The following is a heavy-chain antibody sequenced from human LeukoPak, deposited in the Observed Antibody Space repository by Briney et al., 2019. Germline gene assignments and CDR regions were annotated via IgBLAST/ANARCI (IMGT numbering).Heavy chain of an antibody. CDR2: IWYDGSNK. CDR1: GFTFSSYG. Sequence: PRGSLRLPCAASGFTFSSYGMHWVRQAPGKGLEWVAVIWYDGSNKYYADSVKGRFTISRDNSKNTLYLQMNSLRAEDTAVYYCARDKGADEGSKFDYWGQGTLVTVSS. CDR3: ARDKGADEGSKFDY. D-gene: IGHD1-26*01. V-gene: IGHV3-33*01. J-gene: IGHJ4*02.